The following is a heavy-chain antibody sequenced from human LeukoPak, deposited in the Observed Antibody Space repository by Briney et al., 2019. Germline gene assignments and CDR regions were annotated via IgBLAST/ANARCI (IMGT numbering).Heavy chain of an antibody. CDR3: AKDWGGIAVAGTGIHFDY. J-gene: IGHJ4*02. CDR1: GFTFSSYA. D-gene: IGHD6-19*01. Sequence: PGGSLRLSCAASGFTFSSYAMSWVRQAPGKGLEWVSAISGSGGSTYYADSVKGRFTISRDNSKNTLYLQMNSLRAEDTAVYYCAKDWGGIAVAGTGIHFDYWGQGTLVTVSS. V-gene: IGHV3-23*01. CDR2: ISGSGGST.